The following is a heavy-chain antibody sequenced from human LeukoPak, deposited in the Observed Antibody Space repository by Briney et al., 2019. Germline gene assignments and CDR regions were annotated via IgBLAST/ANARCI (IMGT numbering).Heavy chain of an antibody. Sequence: SETLSLTCAVYGGSFSGYYWSWIRQPPGKGLEWIGEINHSGSTNYNPSLKSRVTISVDTSTSTVYMELTSLRSEDTAVYYCARDSGLTTVTPKYYFDYWGQGTLVTVSS. CDR3: ARDSGLTTVTPKYYFDY. V-gene: IGHV4-34*01. J-gene: IGHJ4*02. CDR2: INHSGST. D-gene: IGHD4-17*01. CDR1: GGSFSGYY.